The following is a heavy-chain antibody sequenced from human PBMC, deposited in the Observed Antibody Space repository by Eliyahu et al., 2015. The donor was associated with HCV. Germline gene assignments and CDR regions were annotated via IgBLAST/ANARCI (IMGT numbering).Heavy chain of an antibody. J-gene: IGHJ6*02. CDR1: GFTXRXYE. D-gene: IGHD5-18*01. CDR2: ISSSGSTI. CDR3: ARAGTAMVSGYGMDV. V-gene: IGHV3-48*03. Sequence: EVQLVESGGGLVQPGGSXRLSCAAXGFTXRXYEMNWVXQAPGKGLEWVSYISSSGSTIYYADSVKGRFTISRDNAKNSLYLQMNSLRAEDTAVYYCARAGTAMVSGYGMDVWGQGTTVTVSS.